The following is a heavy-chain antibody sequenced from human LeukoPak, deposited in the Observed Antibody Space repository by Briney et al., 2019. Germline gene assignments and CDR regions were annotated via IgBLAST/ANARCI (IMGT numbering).Heavy chain of an antibody. V-gene: IGHV3-74*01. Sequence: GGSLRLSCAASGFSFSNHWMHWVRQAPGKGLEWVSRINIDGSSTNYADSVKGRFTISRDNAKNSLYLQMNSLRVEDTAVYYCARVGSIEAAGTLDYWGQGILVTVSS. CDR2: INIDGSST. J-gene: IGHJ4*02. CDR1: GFSFSNHW. CDR3: ARVGSIEAAGTLDY. D-gene: IGHD6-13*01.